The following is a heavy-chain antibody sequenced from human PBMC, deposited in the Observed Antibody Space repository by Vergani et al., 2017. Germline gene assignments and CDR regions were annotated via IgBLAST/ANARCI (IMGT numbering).Heavy chain of an antibody. CDR2: ISHDGSNK. CDR1: GFTFSSYG. Sequence: QVQLVESGGGVVQPGRSLRLSCAASGFTFSSYGMHWVRQAPGKGLEWVAVISHDGSNKYYVDSVKGRFIISRDNSKNTLYLQMNSLRADDTAVYYCAKAWNYGGNSYFDYWGQGTLVTVSS. J-gene: IGHJ4*02. D-gene: IGHD4-23*01. CDR3: AKAWNYGGNSYFDY. V-gene: IGHV3-30*18.